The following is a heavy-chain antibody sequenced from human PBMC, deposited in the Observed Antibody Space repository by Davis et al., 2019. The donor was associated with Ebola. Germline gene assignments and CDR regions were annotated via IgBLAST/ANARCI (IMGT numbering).Heavy chain of an antibody. Sequence: GESLKISCAASGFTFSSYSMNWVRQAPGKGLEWVSYISSSSSTIYYADSVKGRFTISRDNAKNSLYLQMNSLRAEDTAVYYCAKDQTGYDSSGMDVWGQGTTVTVSS. D-gene: IGHD5-12*01. CDR2: ISSSSSTI. CDR1: GFTFSSYS. V-gene: IGHV3-48*04. CDR3: AKDQTGYDSSGMDV. J-gene: IGHJ6*02.